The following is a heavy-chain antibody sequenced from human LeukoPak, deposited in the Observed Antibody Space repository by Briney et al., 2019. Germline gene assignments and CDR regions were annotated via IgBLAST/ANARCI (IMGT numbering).Heavy chain of an antibody. V-gene: IGHV4-34*01. J-gene: IGHJ6*03. D-gene: IGHD3-9*01. Sequence: SETLSLTCAVYGGSFSGYYWSWIRQPPGKGLEWIGEINHSGSTNYNPSLKSRVTISVDTSKNQFSLKLSSVTAADTAVYYCARGPLGWDXXLTGYYREPRFYXYXXXWGKXXTXT. CDR1: GGSFSGYY. CDR3: ARGPLGWDXXLTGYYREPRFYXYXXX. CDR2: INHSGST.